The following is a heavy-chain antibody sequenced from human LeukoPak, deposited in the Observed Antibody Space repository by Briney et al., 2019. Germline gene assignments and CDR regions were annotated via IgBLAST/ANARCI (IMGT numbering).Heavy chain of an antibody. CDR1: GGSISSGGYS. CDR3: ARDNTVTKAFDY. J-gene: IGHJ4*02. Sequence: SSETLSLTCAVSGGSISSGGYSWSWIRQPAGKGPEWIGRIYTSGSTNYNPSLKSRVTMSVDTSKNQFSLKLSSVTAADTAVYYCARDNTVTKAFDYWGQGTLVTVSS. V-gene: IGHV4-61*02. CDR2: IYTSGST. D-gene: IGHD4-17*01.